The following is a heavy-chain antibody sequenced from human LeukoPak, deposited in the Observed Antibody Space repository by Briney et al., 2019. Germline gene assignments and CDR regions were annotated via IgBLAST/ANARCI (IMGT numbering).Heavy chain of an antibody. V-gene: IGHV3-53*01. Sequence: GGSLRLACAASGFTVSSNYMSWVRQAPGKWLEWVSVIYSGGSTYYADSVKGRFTISRDNSKNTLYLQMNSLRAEDTAVYYCARVRAYCGGDCYSGYYYYGMDVWGQGTTVTVSS. CDR1: GFTVSSNY. D-gene: IGHD2-21*02. CDR3: ARVRAYCGGDCYSGYYYYGMDV. CDR2: IYSGGST. J-gene: IGHJ6*02.